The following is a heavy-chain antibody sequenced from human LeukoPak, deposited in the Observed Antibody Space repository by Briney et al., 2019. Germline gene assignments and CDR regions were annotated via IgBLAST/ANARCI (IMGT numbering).Heavy chain of an antibody. CDR2: IRFDGSNK. Sequence: QPGGSLRLSCAASGFTFSSYAMHWVRQAPGKGLEWVAFIRFDGSNKFYADSVKGRFTISRDNSKNTLYLQMNSLRSDDTAVYYCASLRETNYYDSSGQPFDIWGQGTMVTVSS. CDR1: GFTFSSYA. V-gene: IGHV3-30*02. CDR3: ASLRETNYYDSSGQPFDI. J-gene: IGHJ3*02. D-gene: IGHD3-22*01.